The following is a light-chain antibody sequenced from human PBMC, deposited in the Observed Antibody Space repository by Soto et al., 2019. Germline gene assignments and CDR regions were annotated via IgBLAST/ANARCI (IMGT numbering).Light chain of an antibody. J-gene: IGLJ2*01. Sequence: QSVLTQPASVSGSPGQSITISCTGTSSDVGGYDYVSWYQQHPGKAPKLMIYEVSNRPSGVSHRFSGSKSGNTASLTISGLQAEDEADYYCSSYTTSSTRVFGGGTKLTVL. CDR1: SSDVGGYDY. CDR2: EVS. V-gene: IGLV2-14*01. CDR3: SSYTTSSTRV.